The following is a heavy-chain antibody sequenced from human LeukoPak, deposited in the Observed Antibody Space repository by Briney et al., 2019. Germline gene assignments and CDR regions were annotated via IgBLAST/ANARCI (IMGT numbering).Heavy chain of an antibody. D-gene: IGHD3-9*01. CDR1: GFTFSSYS. CDR3: ARANPPAISFFDW. V-gene: IGHV3-21*01. J-gene: IGHJ4*02. Sequence: NPGGSLRLSCAAPGFTFSSYSMNWVRLAPGKGLEWVASISGSSGSIYYADSVKGRFTISRDNAKNSLYLQMNSLRAEDTAVYYCARANPPAISFFDWWGQGTLVSVSS. CDR2: ISGSSGSI.